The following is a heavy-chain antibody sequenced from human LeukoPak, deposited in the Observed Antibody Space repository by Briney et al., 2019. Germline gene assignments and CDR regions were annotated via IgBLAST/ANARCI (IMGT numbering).Heavy chain of an antibody. CDR3: ARGWTGYYAIDN. Sequence: GGSLRLSCAASGFGFGDFWMSWVRQTPGKGLESVANIKQDGSAKEYVDSVKGRFTISRDNAKNTLYLQMNSLRAEDTAVYYCARGWTGYYAIDNWGQGTLVTVSS. CDR2: IKQDGSAK. D-gene: IGHD3/OR15-3a*01. V-gene: IGHV3-7*01. CDR1: GFGFGDFW. J-gene: IGHJ4*02.